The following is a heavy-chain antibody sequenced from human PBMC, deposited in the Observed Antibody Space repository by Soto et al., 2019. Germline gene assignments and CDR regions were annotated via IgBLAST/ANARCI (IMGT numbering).Heavy chain of an antibody. CDR3: ARDTGDAFDI. CDR2: IYYSGST. CDR1: GGSISSYY. D-gene: IGHD2-8*02. Sequence: SETLSLTCTVSGGSISSYYWSWIRQPPGKGLEWIGYIYYSGSTNYNPSLKSRVTISVDTSKNQFSLKLSSVTAADTAVYYCARDTGDAFDIWGQGTMVTVSS. V-gene: IGHV4-59*01. J-gene: IGHJ3*02.